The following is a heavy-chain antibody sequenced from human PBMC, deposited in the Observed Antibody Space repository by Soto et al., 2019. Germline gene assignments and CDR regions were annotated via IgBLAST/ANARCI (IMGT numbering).Heavy chain of an antibody. CDR1: GVTISNNT. D-gene: IGHD3-10*01. CDR3: AKGGLYGSGSYYNAGSYYYYGMDV. CDR2: ISGSGGST. Sequence: PAGSLRLSCAASGVTISNNTMSWVRQAPGKGLEWVSAISGSGGSTYYADSVKGRFTISRDNSKNTLYLQMNSLRAEDTAVYYCAKGGLYGSGSYYNAGSYYYYGMDVWGQGTTVTVSS. J-gene: IGHJ6*02. V-gene: IGHV3-23*01.